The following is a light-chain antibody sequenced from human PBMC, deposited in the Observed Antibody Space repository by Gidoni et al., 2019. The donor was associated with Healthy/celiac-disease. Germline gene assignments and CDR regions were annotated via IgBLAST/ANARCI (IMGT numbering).Light chain of an antibody. J-gene: IGLJ2*01. CDR3: QTWGTGIHVV. CDR1: SGHSSYA. Sequence: QLVLTLSPSASASLGASVKLTCTLSSGHSSYAIAWHQQQPEKGPRYLMKLNSDGRHSKGDGIPDRFSGSSSGAERYLTISSLQSEDEADYYCQTWGTGIHVVFGGGTKLTVL. CDR2: LNSDGRH. V-gene: IGLV4-69*01.